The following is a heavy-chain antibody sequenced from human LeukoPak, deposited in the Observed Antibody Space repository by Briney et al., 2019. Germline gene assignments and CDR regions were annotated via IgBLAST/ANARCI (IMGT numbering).Heavy chain of an antibody. CDR3: ARGKYGDQSEYLQH. CDR2: INQEGSEE. V-gene: IGHV3-7*01. J-gene: IGHJ1*01. CDR1: GFTFSTYW. Sequence: GGSLRLSCVGSGFTFSTYWMNWARQAPGKGLEWVANINQEGSEEYYLDSVKGRFTVSRDNAKSSLFLQMRSLRAEDTAVYYCARGKYGDQSEYLQHWGQGTLVTVSS. D-gene: IGHD4-17*01.